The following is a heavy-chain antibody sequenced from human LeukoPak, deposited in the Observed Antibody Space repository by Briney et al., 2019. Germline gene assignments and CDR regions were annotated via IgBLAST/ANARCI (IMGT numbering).Heavy chain of an antibody. D-gene: IGHD5-12*01. CDR2: TIRISGIP. V-gene: IGHV1-69*10. J-gene: IGHJ2*01. Sequence: SVKVSCKVSGDTFNKFTINWLRQAPGQGLEWMGGTIRISGIPNYAQKFRDRVSITADKSTSTAYMEVNSLTSIDTAIYYGARGLIGYDFWYFDLWGDGTLVTVSS. CDR3: ARGLIGYDFWYFDL. CDR1: GDTFNKFT.